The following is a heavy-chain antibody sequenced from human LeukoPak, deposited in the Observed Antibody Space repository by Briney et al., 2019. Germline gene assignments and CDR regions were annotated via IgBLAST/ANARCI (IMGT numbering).Heavy chain of an antibody. CDR1: GFTVSSHD. D-gene: IGHD3-10*01. V-gene: IGHV3-13*04. Sequence: PGGSLRLSSAASGFTVSSHDIHWVRQTPRKGLEWVSGVGIAGDIYYAGSVEGRFTIYRENAKNSLFLQMNSLRAGDTAVYYCARVLRGGGGFDYWGQGTLVTVSS. CDR2: VGIAGDI. CDR3: ARVLRGGGGFDY. J-gene: IGHJ4*02.